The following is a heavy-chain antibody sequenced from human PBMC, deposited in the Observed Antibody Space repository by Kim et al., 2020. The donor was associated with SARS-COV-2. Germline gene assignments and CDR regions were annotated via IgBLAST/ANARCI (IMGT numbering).Heavy chain of an antibody. CDR3: ARGRDGGKSLCWFDP. CDR1: GGSISSGGYY. D-gene: IGHD4-17*01. Sequence: SETLSLTCTVSGGSISSGGYYWSWIRQHPGKGLEWIGYIYYSGSTYYNPSLKSRVTISVDTSKNQFSLKLSSVTAADTAVYYCARGRDGGKSLCWFDPWGQRTLVTVSS. CDR2: IYYSGST. J-gene: IGHJ5*02. V-gene: IGHV4-31*03.